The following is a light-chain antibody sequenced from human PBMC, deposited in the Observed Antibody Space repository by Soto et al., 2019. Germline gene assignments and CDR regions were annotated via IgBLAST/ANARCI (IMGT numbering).Light chain of an antibody. CDR3: QQYNNWPRGT. CDR2: GAY. J-gene: IGKJ1*01. V-gene: IGKV3-15*01. CDR1: QSVSSN. Sequence: EIVMTQAPATLSVSPGERDTLCCRASQSVSSNLAWYQQKPGQAPRLLIYGAYTRATGIPARFSGSGSGTEFTLTISSLQSEDFAVYYCQQYNNWPRGTFGQGTKVDIK.